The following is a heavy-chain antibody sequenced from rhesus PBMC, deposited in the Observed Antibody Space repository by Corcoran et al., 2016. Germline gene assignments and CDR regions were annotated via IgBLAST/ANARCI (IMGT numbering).Heavy chain of an antibody. CDR1: GASTRSNS. J-gene: IGHJ5-1*01. CDR2: IYGRGGST. CDR3: RGVALTNRFDV. Sequence: QVQLQESGPGLVKPSETLPLTCAVSGASTRSNSWSWHRPAPGKGLEGIGRIYGRGGSTDYTPSLKSRVTISIDTSKNQFSLKLSSVTAADTAVYYCRGVALTNRFDVWGAGVLVTVSS. V-gene: IGHV4S2*01. D-gene: IGHD3-34*01.